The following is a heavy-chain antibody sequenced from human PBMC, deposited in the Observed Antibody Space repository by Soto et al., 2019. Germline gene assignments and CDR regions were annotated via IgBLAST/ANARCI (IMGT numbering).Heavy chain of an antibody. CDR2: IYYSGST. V-gene: IGHV4-39*01. Sequence: SETLSLTCTVSVVSISSSSYYWGWIGQPPGKGLEWIGSIYYSGSTYYNPSLKSRVTISVDTSKNQFSLKLSSVTAADTAVYYCATGLLGETHFSPVYYYYYGMDVWGQRTTVNLSS. CDR1: VVSISSSSYY. J-gene: IGHJ6*02. CDR3: ATGLLGETHFSPVYYYYYGMDV. D-gene: IGHD1-26*01.